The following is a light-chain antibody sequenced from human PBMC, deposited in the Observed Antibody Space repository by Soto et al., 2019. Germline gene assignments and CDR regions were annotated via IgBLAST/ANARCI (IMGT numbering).Light chain of an antibody. J-gene: IGKJ3*01. V-gene: IGKV3-15*01. Sequence: EIVMTQSPATLSVSPGERATLSCRASQSVSSNLAWYQQKPGQAPRLRIYGASTRATGIPARFSGSGSGPEFTLNISSLQSADFAVYYCPKYNTWPFTFGPGTKVDIK. CDR2: GAS. CDR3: PKYNTWPFT. CDR1: QSVSSN.